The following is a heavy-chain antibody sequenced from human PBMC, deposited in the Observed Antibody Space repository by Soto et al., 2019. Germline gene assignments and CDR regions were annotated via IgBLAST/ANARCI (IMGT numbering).Heavy chain of an antibody. D-gene: IGHD3-16*02. CDR2: ISGSGSDI. CDR3: ARAGDYASIWGTYRADWFDP. CDR1: GFTFSSYS. Sequence: EVQVVESGGGLVKPGGSLRLSCAASGFTFSSYSINWVRQAPGKGLEWVSSISGSGSDIYYADSVKGRFTISRDNAKNSLYLKMNSLRAEDTAVYYCARAGDYASIWGTYRADWFDPWGQGTLVTVSS. J-gene: IGHJ5*02. V-gene: IGHV3-21*01.